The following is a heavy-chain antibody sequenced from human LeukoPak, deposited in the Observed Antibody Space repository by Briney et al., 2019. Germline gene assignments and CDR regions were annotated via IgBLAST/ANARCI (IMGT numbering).Heavy chain of an antibody. J-gene: IGHJ4*02. CDR3: ARDAVAGRIFDY. CDR2: IYYSGST. D-gene: IGHD6-19*01. Sequence: SETLSLTCTVSGGSISSSSYYWGWIRQPPGKGLEWIGSIYYSGSTYYNPSLKSRVTISVDTSKNQFSLKLSSVTAADTAVYYCARDAVAGRIFDYWGQGTLVTVSS. V-gene: IGHV4-39*07. CDR1: GGSISSSSYY.